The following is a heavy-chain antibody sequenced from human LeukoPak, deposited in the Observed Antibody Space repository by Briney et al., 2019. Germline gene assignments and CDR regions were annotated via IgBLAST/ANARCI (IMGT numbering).Heavy chain of an antibody. CDR1: GGSLRRYY. Sequence: SETLSPTCTVSGGSLRRYYWNWIRQPAGKGLGWIVYIYSSGSTKYLPALEFQRTISLDTSKNQFSLWLTSVTAADTAVYYCARGENYNILTGPPYFDLWGQGTLVTV. CDR2: IYSSGST. J-gene: IGHJ4*02. D-gene: IGHD3-9*01. V-gene: IGHV4-59*01. CDR3: ARGENYNILTGPPYFDL.